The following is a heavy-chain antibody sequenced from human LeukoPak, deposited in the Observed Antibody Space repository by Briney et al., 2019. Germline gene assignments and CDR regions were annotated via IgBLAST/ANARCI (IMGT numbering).Heavy chain of an antibody. Sequence: SETLSLTCTVSGGSISGSASSYYWGWIRQPPGKGLEWIGSIYYSGSTYYNPSLKSRVTISVDTSKNQFSLKLSSVTAADTAVYYCARAREWELLGYFDYWGQGTLVTVSS. D-gene: IGHD1-26*01. CDR1: GGSISGSASSYY. CDR3: ARAREWELLGYFDY. J-gene: IGHJ4*02. CDR2: IYYSGST. V-gene: IGHV4-39*07.